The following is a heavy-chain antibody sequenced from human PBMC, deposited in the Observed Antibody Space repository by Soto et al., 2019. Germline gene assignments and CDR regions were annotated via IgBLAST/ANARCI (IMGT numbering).Heavy chain of an antibody. CDR2: ISAIYGTT. Sequence: ASVKVSCKASGGTFSSYAISWVRQAPGQGLEWMGWISAIYGTTNYAQKLQGGVTMTTDTSTSTAYMELRSLRSDDTAVYYCARDPPPPDYWGQGTLVTVSS. V-gene: IGHV1-18*01. J-gene: IGHJ4*02. CDR1: GGTFSSYA. CDR3: ARDPPPPDY.